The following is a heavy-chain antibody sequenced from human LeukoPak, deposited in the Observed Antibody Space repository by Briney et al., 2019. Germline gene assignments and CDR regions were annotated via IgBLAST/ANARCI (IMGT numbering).Heavy chain of an antibody. J-gene: IGHJ6*02. V-gene: IGHV3-30-3*01. CDR1: GFTFSSYS. CDR2: ISYDGSNK. Sequence: GGSLRLSCAASGFTFSSYSMHWVRQAPGKGLEWVAVISYDGSNKYYADFVKGRFTISRDNAKNTLYLQMNSLRAEDTAVYYCARDSSPGYCSGGSCFKTPTRRYYYGMDVWGQGTTVTVSS. D-gene: IGHD2-15*01. CDR3: ARDSSPGYCSGGSCFKTPTRRYYYGMDV.